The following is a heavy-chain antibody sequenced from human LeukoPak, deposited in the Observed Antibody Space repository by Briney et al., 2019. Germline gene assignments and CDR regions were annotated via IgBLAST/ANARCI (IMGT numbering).Heavy chain of an antibody. Sequence: GESLKISCKGSGYSFTSYWIGWVRQMPGKGLEWMGIIYPGDSDTRYSPSFQGQVTISADKSISTAYLQWSSLKASDTAMYYCARRSGPETWWGLYPFDYWGQGTLVTVSS. CDR2: IYPGDSDT. CDR1: GYSFTSYW. V-gene: IGHV5-51*01. D-gene: IGHD2-2*02. CDR3: ARRSGPETWWGLYPFDY. J-gene: IGHJ4*02.